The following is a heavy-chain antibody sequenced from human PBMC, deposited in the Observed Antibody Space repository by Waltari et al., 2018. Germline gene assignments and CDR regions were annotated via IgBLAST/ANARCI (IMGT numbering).Heavy chain of an antibody. V-gene: IGHV4-34*01. J-gene: IGHJ5*02. CDR2: INHSGST. CDR3: ARGQPHITIFGVVIIGNWFDP. Sequence: QVQLQQWGAGLLKPSETLSLTCAVYGGSFSGYYWSWIRQPPGKGLEWIGEINHSGSTNYNPSLKSRVTISVDTSKNQFSLKLSSVTDADTAVYYCARGQPHITIFGVVIIGNWFDPWGQGTLVTVSS. D-gene: IGHD3-3*01. CDR1: GGSFSGYY.